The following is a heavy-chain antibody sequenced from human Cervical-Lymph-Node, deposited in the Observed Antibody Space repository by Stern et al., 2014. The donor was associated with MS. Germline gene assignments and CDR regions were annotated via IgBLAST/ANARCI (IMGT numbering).Heavy chain of an antibody. D-gene: IGHD2/OR15-2a*01. CDR2: IYPGDSDT. CDR1: GYNFPSFW. CDR3: ARGLWSFDS. Sequence: VQLVESGAEVKKPGESLMISCKGSGYNFPSFWIGWVRQMPGKGLEWMASIYPGDSDTTYSPSFQGQVTITADKSIDTAYLHWNSLKASDTAIYFCARGLWSFDSWGQGTLVSVSS. V-gene: IGHV5-51*01. J-gene: IGHJ4*02.